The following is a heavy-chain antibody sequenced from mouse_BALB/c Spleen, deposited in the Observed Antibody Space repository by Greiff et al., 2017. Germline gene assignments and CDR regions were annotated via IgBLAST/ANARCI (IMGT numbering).Heavy chain of an antibody. CDR2: IWSGGST. Sequence: QVQLQQSGPGLVQPSQSLSITCTVSGFSLTSYGVHWVRQSPGKGLEWLGVIWSGGSTDYNAAFISRLSISKDNSKSQVFFKMNSLQADDTAIYYCAKYGNDPNWDPYAMDDWGEGTSVTVSS. J-gene: IGHJ4*01. CDR1: GFSLTSYG. D-gene: IGHD2-10*02. CDR3: AKYGNDPNWDPYAMDD. V-gene: IGHV2-4-1*01.